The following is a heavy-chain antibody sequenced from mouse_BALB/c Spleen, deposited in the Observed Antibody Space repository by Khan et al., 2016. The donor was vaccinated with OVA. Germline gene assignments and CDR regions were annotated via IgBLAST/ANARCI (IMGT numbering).Heavy chain of an antibody. Sequence: EVQLQESGPGLVKPSQSLSLTCTVTGYSITSDYAWNWIRQFPGNKLEWMGHISYSGNTKYNPSLKSRISITRDTSKNQFFLQLNSVTTEDTATYYCARIYGGDFDYCGQGSTRTVSS. J-gene: IGHJ2*01. CDR1: GYSITSDYA. D-gene: IGHD1-1*02. CDR3: ARIYGGDFDY. V-gene: IGHV3-2*02. CDR2: ISYSGNT.